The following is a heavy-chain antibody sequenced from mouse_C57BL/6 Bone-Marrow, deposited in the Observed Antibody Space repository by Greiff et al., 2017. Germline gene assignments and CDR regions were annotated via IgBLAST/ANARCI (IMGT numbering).Heavy chain of an antibody. CDR3: ARALLRVGDY. J-gene: IGHJ2*01. CDR1: GFTFSSYA. CDR2: ISDGGSYT. D-gene: IGHD2-1*01. Sequence: EVQGVESGGGLVKPGGSLKLSCAASGFTFSSYAMSWVRQTPEKRLEWVAIISDGGSYTYYPDNVKGRFTISRDNAKNNLYLQMSHLKSEDTAMYYCARALLRVGDYWGQGTTLTVSS. V-gene: IGHV5-4*01.